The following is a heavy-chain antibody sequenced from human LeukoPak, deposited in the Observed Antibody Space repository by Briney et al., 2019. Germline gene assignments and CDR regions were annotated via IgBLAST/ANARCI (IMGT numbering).Heavy chain of an antibody. D-gene: IGHD3-22*01. J-gene: IGHJ4*02. CDR2: ISWNSGSI. V-gene: IGHV3-9*01. CDR1: GFTLDDYA. Sequence: GRSLRLSCAASGFTLDDYAMHWVRQAPGKGLEWVSGISWNSGSIGYADYVKGRFTISRDNAKNSLYLQMNSLRAEDTALYYCAKGYYDSSGTDYWGQGTLVTVSS. CDR3: AKGYYDSSGTDY.